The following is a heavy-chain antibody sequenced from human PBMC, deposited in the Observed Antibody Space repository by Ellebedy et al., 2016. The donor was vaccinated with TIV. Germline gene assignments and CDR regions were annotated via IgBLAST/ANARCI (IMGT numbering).Heavy chain of an antibody. J-gene: IGHJ6*01. CDR2: MNPNSGNT. V-gene: IGHV1-8*01. CDR1: GYTFTSYD. CDR3: ARGGGYCSGGSCLYYYYYYGMDV. Sequence: AASVKVSCKASGYTFTSYDINWVRQATGQGLEWMGWMNPNSGNTGYAQKFQGRVTMTRNTSISTAYMELSSLRSEDTAVYYCARGGGYCSGGSCLYYYYYYGMDVWGQGTTVTVSS. D-gene: IGHD2-15*01.